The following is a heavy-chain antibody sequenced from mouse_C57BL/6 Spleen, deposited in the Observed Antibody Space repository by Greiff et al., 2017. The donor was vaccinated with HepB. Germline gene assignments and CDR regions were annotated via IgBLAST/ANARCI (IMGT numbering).Heavy chain of an antibody. V-gene: IGHV14-2*01. J-gene: IGHJ3*01. D-gene: IGHD2-3*01. CDR3: ARSYAGYYLACFAY. Sequence: VQLQQSGAELVKPGASVKLSCTASGFNIKDYYMHWVKQRTEQGLEWIGRIDPEDGETKYDPKFQGKATITADTSSNTAYLQLSSLTSEDTAVYYCARSYAGYYLACFAYWGQGTLVTVSS. CDR1: GFNIKDYY. CDR2: IDPEDGET.